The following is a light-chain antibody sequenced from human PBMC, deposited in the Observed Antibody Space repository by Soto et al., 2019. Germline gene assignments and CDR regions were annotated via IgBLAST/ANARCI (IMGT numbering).Light chain of an antibody. Sequence: QSALTQPASVSGSPGQSITISCTGTISDVGGYNYVSWYQQHPGKAPKLMIYEVSNRPSGVSNRFSGSKSGNTASLTISGLQDEDEADYYCSSYTSSSTRVFGGGTKLTVL. V-gene: IGLV2-14*01. CDR2: EVS. CDR3: SSYTSSSTRV. CDR1: ISDVGGYNY. J-gene: IGLJ3*02.